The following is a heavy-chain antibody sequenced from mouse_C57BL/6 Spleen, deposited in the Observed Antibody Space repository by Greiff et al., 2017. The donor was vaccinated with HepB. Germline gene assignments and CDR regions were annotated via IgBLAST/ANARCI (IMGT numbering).Heavy chain of an antibody. Sequence: EVHLVESGGGLVKPGGSLKLSCAASGFTFSDYGMHWVRQAPEKGLEWVAYISSGSSTIYYADTVKGRFTISRDNDKNTLFLQMTSLRSEDTAMYYCARQGYGTVFDYWGQGTTLTVSS. CDR3: ARQGYGTVFDY. CDR1: GFTFSDYG. J-gene: IGHJ2*01. V-gene: IGHV5-17*01. CDR2: ISSGSSTI. D-gene: IGHD1-2*01.